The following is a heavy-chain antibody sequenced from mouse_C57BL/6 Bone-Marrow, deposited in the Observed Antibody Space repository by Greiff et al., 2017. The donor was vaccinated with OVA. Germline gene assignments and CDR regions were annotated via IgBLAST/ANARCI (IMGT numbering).Heavy chain of an antibody. J-gene: IGHJ4*01. D-gene: IGHD1-1*01. V-gene: IGHV2-2*01. CDR2: IWSGGST. CDR1: GFSLTSYG. CDR3: ARKGLLRFLYYAMDY. Sequence: VKLVESGPGLVQPSQSLSITCTVSGFSLTSYGVHWVRQSPGKGLEWLGVIWSGGSTDYNAAFISRLSISKDNSKSQVFFKMNSLQADDTAIYYCARKGLLRFLYYAMDYWGQGTSVTVSS.